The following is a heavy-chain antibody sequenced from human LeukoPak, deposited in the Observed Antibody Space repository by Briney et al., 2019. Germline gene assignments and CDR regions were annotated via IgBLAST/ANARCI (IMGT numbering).Heavy chain of an antibody. CDR1: GGSFSGYY. V-gene: IGHV4-34*01. D-gene: IGHD3-10*01. CDR2: INHSGST. CDR3: AGDSRYYSGWFDDGVDV. Sequence: SETLSLTCAVYGGSFSGYYWSWIRQPPGKGLEWIGEINHSGSTNYNPSLKSRVTISVDTSRNQFSLRLRSVTAPDTAVYYCAGDSRYYSGWFDDGVDVWRPGTTVTDS. J-gene: IGHJ6*02.